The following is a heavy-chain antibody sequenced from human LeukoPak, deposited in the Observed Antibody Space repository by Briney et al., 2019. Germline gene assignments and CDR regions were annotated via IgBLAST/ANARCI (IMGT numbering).Heavy chain of an antibody. Sequence: GGSLRLSCAASGFTFSSYWMSLVRQAPGKGLEWVANIRQDGSVQNYVDSVKGRFTISRDNPKNSVYLQMNSLRAEDTAVYYCARHDSSGYTGVDYWDQGTLVTVSS. CDR3: ARHDSSGYTGVDY. V-gene: IGHV3-7*01. J-gene: IGHJ4*02. CDR1: GFTFSSYW. CDR2: IRQDGSVQ. D-gene: IGHD3-22*01.